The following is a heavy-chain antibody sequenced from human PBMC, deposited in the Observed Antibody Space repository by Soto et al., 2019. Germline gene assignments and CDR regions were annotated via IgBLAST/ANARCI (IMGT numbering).Heavy chain of an antibody. CDR2: INPNSGGT. CDR3: ARAPRVAGYCSGGSCTLGY. CDR1: GYTFTGYY. J-gene: IGHJ4*02. V-gene: IGHV1-2*02. D-gene: IGHD2-15*01. Sequence: GASVKVSCKASGYTFTGYYMHWVRQAPGQGLEWMGWINPNSGGTNYAQKFQGRVTMTRDTSISTAYMELSRLRSDDTAVYYCARAPRVAGYCSGGSCTLGYWGQGTLVTSPQ.